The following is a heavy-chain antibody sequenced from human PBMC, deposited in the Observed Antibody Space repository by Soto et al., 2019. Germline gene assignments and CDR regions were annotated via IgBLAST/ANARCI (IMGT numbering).Heavy chain of an antibody. CDR1: GGSFSGYY. Sequence: PSETLSLTCAVYGGSFSGYYWSWIRQPPGKGLEWIGEINHSGSTNYNPSLKSRVTISVDTSKNQFSLKLSSVTAADTAVYYCARKSRGYYDFWSGYLHNWFDPWGQGTLVTVS. V-gene: IGHV4-34*01. CDR2: INHSGST. D-gene: IGHD3-3*01. CDR3: ARKSRGYYDFWSGYLHNWFDP. J-gene: IGHJ5*02.